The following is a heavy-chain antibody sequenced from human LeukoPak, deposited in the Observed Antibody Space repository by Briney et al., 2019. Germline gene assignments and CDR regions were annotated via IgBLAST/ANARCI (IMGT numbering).Heavy chain of an antibody. V-gene: IGHV3-48*03. D-gene: IGHD1-14*01. Sequence: QPGGSLRLSCAASGFTFSSYGLNWVRQAPGKGLEWVSYISSSGSTIYYADSVKGRFTISRDNSENTLYLQMNSLRAEDTAVYYCAKATGYLLWGQGTLVIVSS. J-gene: IGHJ4*02. CDR2: ISSSGSTI. CDR1: GFTFSSYG. CDR3: AKATGYLL.